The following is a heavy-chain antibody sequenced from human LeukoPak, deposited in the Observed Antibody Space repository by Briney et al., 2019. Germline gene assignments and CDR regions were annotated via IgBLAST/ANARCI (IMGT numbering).Heavy chain of an antibody. Sequence: GGSLRLSCAASGFTFRSYALHWVRQAPGKGLVWVSRINSDGSSTSYADSVKGRFTISRDNAKNTLYLQMNSLRAEDTAVYYCARVLMVNDAFDIWGQGTMVTVSS. J-gene: IGHJ3*02. CDR2: INSDGSST. V-gene: IGHV3-74*01. CDR1: GFTFRSYA. CDR3: ARVLMVNDAFDI. D-gene: IGHD3-10*01.